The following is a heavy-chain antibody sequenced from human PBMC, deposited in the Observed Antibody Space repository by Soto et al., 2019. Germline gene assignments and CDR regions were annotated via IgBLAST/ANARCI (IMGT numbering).Heavy chain of an antibody. J-gene: IGHJ6*02. D-gene: IGHD3-10*01. CDR2: IYYSGST. CDR3: ARHLDYYGSVSYFGYYYYYGMDV. CDR1: GGSISRSSYY. Sequence: SEALSLTCTVSGGSISRSSYYWGWIRQPPGKGLEWIGSIYYSGSTYYNPSLKSRVTISVDTSKNQFSLKLSSVTAADTAVYYCARHLDYYGSVSYFGYYYYYGMDVWGQGTTVT. V-gene: IGHV4-39*01.